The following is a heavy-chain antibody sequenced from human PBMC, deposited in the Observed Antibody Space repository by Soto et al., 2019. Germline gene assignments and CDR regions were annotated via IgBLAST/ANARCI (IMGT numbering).Heavy chain of an antibody. CDR1: GGTFSRSA. D-gene: IGHD1-20*01. V-gene: IGHV1-69*13. Sequence: ASVKVSCKASGGTFSRSAISWVRQAPGQRLEWMGGFVSIFATTDYAQKFQGRLTITADESTSTVYMELRSLTSDDTAIYYCARGRSYDWNHYLQQEDWGPGTLVTVSS. J-gene: IGHJ4*02. CDR2: FVSIFATT. CDR3: ARGRSYDWNHYLQQED.